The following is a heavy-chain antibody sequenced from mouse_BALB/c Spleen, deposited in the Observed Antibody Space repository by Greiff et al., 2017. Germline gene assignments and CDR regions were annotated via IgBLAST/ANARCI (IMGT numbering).Heavy chain of an antibody. CDR1: GYTFTSYW. J-gene: IGHJ1*01. CDR2: IFPGTGTT. Sequence: QVQLQQSGAELVKPGASVKLSCKTSGYTFTSYWIQWVKQRHGQGLGWIGEIFPGTGTTYYNEKFKGKATLTIDTSASTAYMQLSSLTSEDSAVYFCARRGAYYGSNWYFDVGGAGTTVT. V-gene: IGHV1S132*01. D-gene: IGHD1-1*01. CDR3: ARRGAYYGSNWYFDV.